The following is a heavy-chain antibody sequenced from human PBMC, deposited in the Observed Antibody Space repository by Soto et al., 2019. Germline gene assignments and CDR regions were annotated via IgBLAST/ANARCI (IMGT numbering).Heavy chain of an antibody. D-gene: IGHD1-26*01. CDR1: RDTFTCNG. V-gene: IGHV1-18*01. Sequence: ASAKVSCKDSRDTFTCNGISWVRQAPGQGLEWMGWISAYNGNTNYAQKLQGRVTMTTDTSTSTAYMELRSLRSDDTAVYYCARDVGWFDSWGQGTLVTVSS. CDR3: ARDVGWFDS. CDR2: ISAYNGNT. J-gene: IGHJ5*01.